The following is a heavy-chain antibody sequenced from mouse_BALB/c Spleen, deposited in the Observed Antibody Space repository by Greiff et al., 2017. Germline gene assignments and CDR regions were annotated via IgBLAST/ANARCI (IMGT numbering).Heavy chain of an antibody. CDR1: GFNIKDTY. V-gene: IGHV14-3*02. CDR2: IDPANGNT. Sequence: EVQVVESGAELVKPGASVKLSCTASGFNIKDTYMHWVKQRPEQGLEWIGRIDPANGNTKYDPKFQGKATITADTSSNTAYLQLSSLTSEDTAVYYCARGGNYAMDYWGQGTSVTVSS. D-gene: IGHD1-1*02. CDR3: ARGGNYAMDY. J-gene: IGHJ4*01.